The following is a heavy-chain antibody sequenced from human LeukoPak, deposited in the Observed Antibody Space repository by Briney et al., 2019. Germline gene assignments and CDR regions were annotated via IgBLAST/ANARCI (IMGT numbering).Heavy chain of an antibody. J-gene: IGHJ6*02. V-gene: IGHV3-9*01. Sequence: GRSLRLSCAAPGFTFDDYAMHWVRQAPGKGLEWVSGISWNSGSIGYADSVKGRFTISRDNAKNSLYLQMNSLRAEDTALYYCAKDMFGLVSRYGDYYYYGMDVWGQGTTVTVSS. CDR1: GFTFDDYA. CDR2: ISWNSGSI. D-gene: IGHD5-12*01. CDR3: AKDMFGLVSRYGDYYYYGMDV.